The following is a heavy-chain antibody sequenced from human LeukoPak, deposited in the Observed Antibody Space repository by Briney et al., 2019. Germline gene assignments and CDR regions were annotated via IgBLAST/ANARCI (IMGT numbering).Heavy chain of an antibody. Sequence: PGGSLRLSCAASGFTFSDYYMSWIRQAPGKGLEWVSYISSSGSTIYYADSVKGRFTIPRDNAKNSLYLQMNSLRAEDTAVYYCARDFRRIPAGTPELTMVRFGGDYDYWGQGTLVTVSS. J-gene: IGHJ4*02. CDR2: ISSSGSTI. V-gene: IGHV3-11*01. D-gene: IGHD3-10*01. CDR3: ARDFRRIPAGTPELTMVRFGGDYDY. CDR1: GFTFSDYY.